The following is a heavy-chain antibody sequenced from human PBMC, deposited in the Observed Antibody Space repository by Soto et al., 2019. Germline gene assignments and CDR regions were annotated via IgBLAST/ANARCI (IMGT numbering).Heavy chain of an antibody. CDR2: IYYSGST. J-gene: IGHJ5*02. CDR1: GGSITSSSYY. Sequence: SETLSLTCTVSGGSITSSSYYWGWIRQPPGKGLEWIGSIYYSGSTYYNPSLKSRVTISVDTSKNQFSLELSSVTAADTAVYYCATQEVGGSYVYTFDPWGQRTLVTVSS. CDR3: ATQEVGGSYVYTFDP. V-gene: IGHV4-39*01. D-gene: IGHD1-26*01.